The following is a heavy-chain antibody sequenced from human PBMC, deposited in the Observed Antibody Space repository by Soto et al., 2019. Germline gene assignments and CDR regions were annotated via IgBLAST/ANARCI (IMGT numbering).Heavy chain of an antibody. D-gene: IGHD6-13*01. CDR3: ARFSIAAAVGLFDY. CDR1: GGSISSYY. Sequence: PSETLSLTCTVSGGSISSYYWSWIRQPPGKGLEWIGYIYYSGSTNYNPSLKSRVTISVDTSKNQFSLKLSSVTAADTAVYYCARFSIAAAVGLFDYWGQGTLVTVSS. CDR2: IYYSGST. V-gene: IGHV4-59*08. J-gene: IGHJ4*02.